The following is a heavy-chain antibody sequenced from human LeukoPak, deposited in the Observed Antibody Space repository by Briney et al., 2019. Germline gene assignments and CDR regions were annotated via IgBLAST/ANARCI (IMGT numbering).Heavy chain of an antibody. CDR1: GGSISSSSYY. CDR2: IYYSGST. CDR3: ARGYYDSSGYYPLPDY. D-gene: IGHD3-22*01. J-gene: IGHJ4*02. Sequence: SETLSLTCTVSGGSISSSSYYWGWIRQPPGTGLEWIASIYYSGSTYYNPSLKSRVTISVDTSKNQFSLKLSSVTAADTAVYYCARGYYDSSGYYPLPDYWGQGTLVTVSS. V-gene: IGHV4-39*01.